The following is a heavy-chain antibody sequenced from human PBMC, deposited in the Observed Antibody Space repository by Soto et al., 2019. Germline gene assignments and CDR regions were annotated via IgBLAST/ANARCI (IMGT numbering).Heavy chain of an antibody. J-gene: IGHJ5*02. Sequence: SETLSLTCAVSGGSISSGGYSWSWIRQPPGKGLEWIGYIYHIGGTHYSPSLNSRVTISLDTSKNQFSLRLLSVTAADSAVYFCARGQRFSDWFDPWGQGTLVTVSS. CDR1: GGSISSGGYS. V-gene: IGHV4-30-2*01. CDR2: IYHIGGT. D-gene: IGHD3-3*01. CDR3: ARGQRFSDWFDP.